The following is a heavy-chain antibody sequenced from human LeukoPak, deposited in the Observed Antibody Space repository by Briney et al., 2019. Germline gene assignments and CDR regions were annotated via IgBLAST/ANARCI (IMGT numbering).Heavy chain of an antibody. J-gene: IGHJ4*02. CDR3: ASNEHCSSTSCPVDY. D-gene: IGHD2-2*01. CDR1: GGTFSSYA. V-gene: IGHV1-69*13. Sequence: SVKVSCKASGGTFSSYAISWVRQAPGQGLEGMGGIIPIFGTANYAQKFQGRVTITADESTSTAYMELSSLRSEDTAVYYCASNEHCSSTSCPVDYWGQGTLVTVSS. CDR2: IIPIFGTA.